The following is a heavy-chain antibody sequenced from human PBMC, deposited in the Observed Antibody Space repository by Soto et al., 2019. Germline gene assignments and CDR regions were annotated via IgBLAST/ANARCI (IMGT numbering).Heavy chain of an antibody. V-gene: IGHV3-74*01. CDR1: GFPFSDLW. Sequence: EVQLVESGGGLIQPGGSLRLSCTASGFPFSDLWMHWVRQAPGKCLEWVSRISHDGSSTSHADSVRGRFSISRDNAKNTVYLQMNSLRAEDTAVYYCTSLSVAVDYFAFDIWGQGTVVTVS. CDR3: TSLSVAVDYFAFDI. D-gene: IGHD6-19*01. J-gene: IGHJ3*02. CDR2: ISHDGSST.